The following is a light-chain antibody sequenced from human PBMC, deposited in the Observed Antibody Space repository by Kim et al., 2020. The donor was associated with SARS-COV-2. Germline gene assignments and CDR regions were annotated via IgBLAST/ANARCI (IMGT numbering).Light chain of an antibody. CDR3: QAWDSSTGI. J-gene: IGLJ2*01. V-gene: IGLV3-1*01. Sequence: SVSPGQTARITCSGDGLGDKYASWYQQKPGQSPVLVICQDNKRPSGIPERFSGFNSGNTATLTISGTQSMDEADYYCQAWDSSTGIFGGGTQLTVL. CDR1: GLGDKY. CDR2: QDN.